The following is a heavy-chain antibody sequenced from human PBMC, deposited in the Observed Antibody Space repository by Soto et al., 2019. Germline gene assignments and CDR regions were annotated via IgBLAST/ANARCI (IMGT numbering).Heavy chain of an antibody. Sequence: PSEPLSLTFDASGCTIRTSNWRRWVRQPPGEGLEWIGEIYHSGSTNYNPSLKSRVTISVDKSTNQFDLKLSSVTAADTALYYCARVNLVTTLIYSDYWRQGSPVTVS. V-gene: IGHV4-4*02. CDR1: GCTIRTSNW. CDR2: IYHSGST. CDR3: ARVNLVTTLIYSDY. J-gene: IGHJ4*02. D-gene: IGHD4-17*01.